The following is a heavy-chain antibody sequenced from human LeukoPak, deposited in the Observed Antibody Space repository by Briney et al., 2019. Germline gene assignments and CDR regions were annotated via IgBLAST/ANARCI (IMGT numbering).Heavy chain of an antibody. V-gene: IGHV3-73*01. CDR1: GFTFSGSA. Sequence: GGSLTLSCAASGFTFSGSAMHWVRQASGKGLEWVGRIRSKANSYATAYAASVKGRFTISRDDSKNTAYLQMNSLKTEDTAVYYCTRPAGSDYGDTHGMDVWGQGTTVTVSS. J-gene: IGHJ6*02. CDR3: TRPAGSDYGDTHGMDV. D-gene: IGHD4-17*01. CDR2: IRSKANSYAT.